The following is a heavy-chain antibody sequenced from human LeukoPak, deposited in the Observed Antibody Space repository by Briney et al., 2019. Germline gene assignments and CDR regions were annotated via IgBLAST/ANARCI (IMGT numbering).Heavy chain of an antibody. CDR1: GFTFSSYS. V-gene: IGHV3-23*01. J-gene: IGHJ6*02. CDR2: ITGGGEIT. D-gene: IGHD6-6*01. CDR3: AKDSSSTTRYYGMDV. Sequence: GGSLRLSCAASGFTFSSYSMNWVRQAPGKGLEWVSLITGGGEITYNEELVKGRFTVSRDNSKNTVYLQMKSLRAEDTALYYCAKDSSSTTRYYGMDVWGQGTTVTVSS.